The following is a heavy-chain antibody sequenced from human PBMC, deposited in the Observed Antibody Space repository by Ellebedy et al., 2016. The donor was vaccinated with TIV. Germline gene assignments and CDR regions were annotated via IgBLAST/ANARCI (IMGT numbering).Heavy chain of an antibody. V-gene: IGHV3-21*01. CDR3: VRDIAVAGGI. CDR1: GFTFRFYS. Sequence: GESLKISCAASGFTFRFYSMNWVRQAPGKGLEWVASITSSSSFIYYADSVKGRFTMSRDNAKNSLFLHMTSLRADDTAVYYCVRDIAVAGGIWGQGTLVTVSS. J-gene: IGHJ4*02. CDR2: ITSSSSFI. D-gene: IGHD6-19*01.